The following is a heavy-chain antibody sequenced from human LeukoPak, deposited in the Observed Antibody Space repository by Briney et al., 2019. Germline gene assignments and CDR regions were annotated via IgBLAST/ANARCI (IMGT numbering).Heavy chain of an antibody. V-gene: IGHV3-21*01. CDR2: ISGSSSYI. D-gene: IGHD6-13*01. J-gene: IGHJ4*02. CDR3: ARDRAAAGNY. Sequence: PGGSLRLSCAASGFTFNSYSMNWVRQAPGKGLEWVSSISGSSSYIYYADSVKGRFTISRENAKNSLYLQMNSLRAEDTAVYYCARDRAAAGNYWGQGTLVTVSS. CDR1: GFTFNSYS.